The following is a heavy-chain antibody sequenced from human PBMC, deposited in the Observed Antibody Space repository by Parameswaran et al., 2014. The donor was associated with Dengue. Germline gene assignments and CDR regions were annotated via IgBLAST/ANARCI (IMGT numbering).Heavy chain of an antibody. J-gene: IGHJ4*02. Sequence: PGKGLEWIGSIYYSGSTYYNPSLKSRVTISVDTSKNQFSLKLSSVTAADTAVYYCARMETDISVADTYPFDYWGQGTLVTVSS. CDR3: ARMETDISVADTYPFDY. V-gene: IGHV4-39*01. D-gene: IGHD6-19*01. CDR2: IYYSGST.